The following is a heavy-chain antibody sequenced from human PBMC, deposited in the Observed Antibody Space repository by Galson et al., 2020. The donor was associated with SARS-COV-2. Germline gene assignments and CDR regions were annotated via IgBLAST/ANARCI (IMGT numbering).Heavy chain of an antibody. Sequence: ASVKVSCKASGYTFTTYDINWVRQATGQGLEWLGYMNPNSDNTAYAQKFQGRVTVTRNTSISTAYMELSSLRSEVTAVYYCARGLPVGGMDVWGQGTTVIVSS. CDR2: MNPNSDNT. CDR3: ARGLPVGGMDV. V-gene: IGHV1-8*02. CDR1: GYTFTTYD. J-gene: IGHJ6*02. D-gene: IGHD1-26*01.